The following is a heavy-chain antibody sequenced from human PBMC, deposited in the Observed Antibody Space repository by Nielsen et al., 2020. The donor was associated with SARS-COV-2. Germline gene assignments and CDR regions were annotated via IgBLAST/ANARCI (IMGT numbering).Heavy chain of an antibody. J-gene: IGHJ4*02. CDR2: FDPEDGET. D-gene: IGHD1-1*01. CDR3: ARSGTTFPSFDS. Sequence: ASVKVSCKVSGYTLTELSMHWVRQAPGKGLEWMGGFDPEDGETIYAQKFQGRVTMTEDTSTDTAYMELSSLRSEDTAVYYCARSGTTFPSFDSWGQGTLLTVSS. V-gene: IGHV1-24*01. CDR1: GYTLTELS.